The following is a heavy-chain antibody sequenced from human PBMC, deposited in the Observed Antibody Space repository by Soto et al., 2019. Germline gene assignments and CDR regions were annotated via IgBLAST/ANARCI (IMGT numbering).Heavy chain of an antibody. V-gene: IGHV1-69*13. CDR3: AREDVIQYYFDY. CDR2: IIPIFGTA. J-gene: IGHJ4*02. D-gene: IGHD4-4*01. CDR1: GGTFSSYA. Sequence: SVKVSCKASGGTFSSYAISWVRQAPGQGLEWMGGIIPIFGTANYAQKFQGRVTITADESTSTAYMELSSLRSEDTAVYYCAREDVIQYYFDYWGQGTLVTVSS.